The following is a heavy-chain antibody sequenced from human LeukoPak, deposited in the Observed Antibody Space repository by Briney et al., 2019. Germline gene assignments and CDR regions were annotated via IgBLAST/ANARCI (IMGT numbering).Heavy chain of an antibody. J-gene: IGHJ5*02. D-gene: IGHD3-10*01. CDR1: GFTVSSSY. CDR3: AELHWGIKNRGKKYGSGPQKGWIDP. Sequence: GGSLRLSCAASGFTVSSSYMSWVRQAPGKGLEWVSVIYSDGSTYYADSVKGRFTISRDSSKNTLYLQMNSLRAEDTAVYYCAELHWGIKNRGKKYGSGPQKGWIDPWGQGTLVTVSS. CDR2: IYSDGST. V-gene: IGHV3-66*01.